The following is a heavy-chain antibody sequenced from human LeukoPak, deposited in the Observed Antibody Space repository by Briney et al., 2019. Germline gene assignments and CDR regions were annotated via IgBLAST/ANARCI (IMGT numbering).Heavy chain of an antibody. V-gene: IGHV4-59*01. D-gene: IGHD3-22*01. CDR3: ARDRGSGLDV. CDR2: IYESGST. CDR1: GGAISHYC. J-gene: IGHJ4*02. Sequence: SETLSPTCTVSGGAISHYCWNWIRQPPGKGLEWICYIYESGSTNYNPSLKSRLTISVDMSKNQFSLNLTSVTAADTALYYCARDRGSGLDVWGQGTLVSVSS.